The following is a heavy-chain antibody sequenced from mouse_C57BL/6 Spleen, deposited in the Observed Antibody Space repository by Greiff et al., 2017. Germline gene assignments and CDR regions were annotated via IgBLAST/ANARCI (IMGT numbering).Heavy chain of an antibody. CDR1: GFTFSDYY. CDR3: AREGSYYAMDY. Sequence: DVQLVESEGGLVQPGSSMKLSCTASGFTFSDYYMAWVRQVPEKGLEWVANINYDGSSTYYLDSLKSRFIISRDNAKNILYLQMSSLKSEDTATYYCAREGSYYAMDYWGQGTSVTVSS. J-gene: IGHJ4*01. CDR2: INYDGSST. V-gene: IGHV5-16*01.